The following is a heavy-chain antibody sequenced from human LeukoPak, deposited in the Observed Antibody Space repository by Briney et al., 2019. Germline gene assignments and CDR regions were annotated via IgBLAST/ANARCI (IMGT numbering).Heavy chain of an antibody. J-gene: IGHJ6*03. D-gene: IGHD3-16*01. CDR2: IYSSGST. CDR1: GGFISGYW. CDR3: AGLGLLKTASDSYYYMAV. V-gene: IGHV4-4*07. Sequence: SETLSPTCTVSGGFISGYWWSWIRQPAGKGLECIGRIYSSGSTNYSPSLKSRVTMSVDTSKNQLSLKLTSVTAADTDVYYCAGLGLLKTASDSYYYMAVGGKGTRVTVSS.